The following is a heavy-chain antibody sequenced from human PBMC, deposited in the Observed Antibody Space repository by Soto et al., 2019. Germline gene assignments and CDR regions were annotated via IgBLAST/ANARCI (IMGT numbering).Heavy chain of an antibody. J-gene: IGHJ6*02. V-gene: IGHV3-23*01. CDR1: GFTFSSYA. CDR3: AKCSPYFSYYGMDV. Sequence: GGSLRLSCAASGFTFSSYAMIWVRQAPARGLEWVSAITGSGDTTSYADSVKGRFTISRDNSKNTLYLQMNSQRAEDTAVYYCAKCSPYFSYYGMDVWGQGTTVTVSS. CDR2: ITGSGDTT.